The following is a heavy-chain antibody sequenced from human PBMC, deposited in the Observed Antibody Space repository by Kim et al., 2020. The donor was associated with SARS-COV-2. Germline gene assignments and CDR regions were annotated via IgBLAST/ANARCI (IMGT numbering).Heavy chain of an antibody. CDR3: ARHVAPALPPRVYYYGMDI. Sequence: SETLSLTCTVAGGSISSYYWSWIRQPPGKGLEWIGYIYYSGSTNYNPSLKSRVTISVDTSQNQFSLKLSSVTAADTAVYYCARHVAPALPPRVYYYGMDIWGQGTTVTVSS. CDR1: GGSISSYY. D-gene: IGHD2-2*01. V-gene: IGHV4-59*01. CDR2: IYYSGST. J-gene: IGHJ6*02.